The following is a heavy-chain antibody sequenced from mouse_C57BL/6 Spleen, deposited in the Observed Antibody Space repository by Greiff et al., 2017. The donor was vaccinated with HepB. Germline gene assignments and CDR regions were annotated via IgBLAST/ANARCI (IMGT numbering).Heavy chain of an antibody. V-gene: IGHV1-82*01. J-gene: IGHJ4*01. Sequence: SGPELVKPGASVKISCKASGYAFSSSWMNWVKQRPGKGLEWIGRIYPGDGDTNYNGKFKGKATLTADKSSSTAYMQLSSLTSEDSAVYFCARGIYYDYGGSVDYWGQGTSVTVSS. CDR1: GYAFSSSW. CDR2: IYPGDGDT. CDR3: ARGIYYDYGGSVDY. D-gene: IGHD2-4*01.